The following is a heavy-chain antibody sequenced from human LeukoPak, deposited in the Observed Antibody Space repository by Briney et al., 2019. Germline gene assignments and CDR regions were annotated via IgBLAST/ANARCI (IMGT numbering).Heavy chain of an antibody. V-gene: IGHV4-4*07. CDR1: GVSISSYY. D-gene: IGHD6-19*01. CDR2: VYTSGGT. CDR3: ASESYSSGWYDY. J-gene: IGHJ4*02. Sequence: SETLSLTCTVSGVSISSYYWSWIRQPAGKGLEWIGRVYTSGGTGYNPSLKSRVTMSVDTSKNQFSLKLSSVTAADTAVYYCASESYSSGWYDYWGQGTLVTVSS.